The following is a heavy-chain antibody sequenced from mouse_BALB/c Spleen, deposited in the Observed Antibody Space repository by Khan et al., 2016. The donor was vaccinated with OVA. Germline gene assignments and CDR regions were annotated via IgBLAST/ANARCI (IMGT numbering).Heavy chain of an antibody. CDR1: GYTFINYG. J-gene: IGHJ1*01. CDR3: ASGGYWYFDV. D-gene: IGHD1-1*02. V-gene: IGHV9-3-1*01. CDR2: INTYTGEP. Sequence: QIQLVQSGPELKKPGETVKISCKASGYTFINYGMNWVKQAPGKGLKWMGWINTYTGEPTYADDFKGRFAFSLETSASTAYLQINNLKNEDTATYFCASGGYWYFDVWGAGTTVTVSS.